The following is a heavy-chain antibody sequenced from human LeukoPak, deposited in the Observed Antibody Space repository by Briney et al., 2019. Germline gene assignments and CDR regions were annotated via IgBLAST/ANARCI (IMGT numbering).Heavy chain of an antibody. V-gene: IGHV3-23*01. D-gene: IGHD1-26*01. J-gene: IGHJ4*02. CDR2: ISGSGGST. CDR1: GFTFSSYA. CDR3: AMANSGSGPGLDY. Sequence: GGSLRLSCAASGFTFSSYAMRWVRQAPGKGLEWVSAISGSGGSTYYADSVKGRFTISRDNSKNTLYLQMNSLRAEDTAVYYCAMANSGSGPGLDYWGQGTLVTVSS.